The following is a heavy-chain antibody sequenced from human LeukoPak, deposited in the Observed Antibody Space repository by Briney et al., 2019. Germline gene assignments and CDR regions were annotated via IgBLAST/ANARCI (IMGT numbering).Heavy chain of an antibody. Sequence: GGSLRLSCAASGFSFSSYWMSWVRQAPGRGLEWVANMNQDGSEIYYVDSVKGRLTISRDNAKNSLYLQMNSLRAEDTGVYYCTRDFQGRFYYHVDVWGKGTTVSVSS. V-gene: IGHV3-7*01. CDR1: GFSFSSYW. CDR3: TRDFQGRFYYHVDV. CDR2: MNQDGSEI. D-gene: IGHD3-10*01. J-gene: IGHJ6*03.